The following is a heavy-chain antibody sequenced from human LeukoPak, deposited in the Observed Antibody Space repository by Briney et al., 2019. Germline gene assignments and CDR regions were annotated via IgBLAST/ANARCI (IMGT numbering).Heavy chain of an antibody. CDR1: GGSISSSSYY. D-gene: IGHD3-22*01. J-gene: IGHJ4*02. CDR2: IYYSGST. Sequence: SETLSLTCTVSGGSISSSSYYWGWIRQPPGKGLEWIGSIYYSGSTYYNPSLKSRVTISVDTSKNQFSLKLSSVTAADTAVYYCARRVDYYDSSGYYYCYFDYWGQGTLVTVSS. CDR3: ARRVDYYDSSGYYYCYFDY. V-gene: IGHV4-39*07.